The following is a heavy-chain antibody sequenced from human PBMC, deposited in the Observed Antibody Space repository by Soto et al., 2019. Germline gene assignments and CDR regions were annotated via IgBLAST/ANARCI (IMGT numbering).Heavy chain of an antibody. J-gene: IGHJ4*02. CDR1: GGSISGGDYS. Sequence: QVQLQESGPGLVKPSQTLSLTCTVSGGSISGGDYSWSWIRQPPGKGLEWMGYIDYSGSTYYNPSLKRRMTTSVDTPKNQFALKLSSVTAADTAVYYCATGGSGKIWRENYFDYWGQGTLVTVSS. CDR2: IDYSGST. CDR3: ATGGSGKIWRENYFDY. V-gene: IGHV4-30-4*01. D-gene: IGHD3-10*01.